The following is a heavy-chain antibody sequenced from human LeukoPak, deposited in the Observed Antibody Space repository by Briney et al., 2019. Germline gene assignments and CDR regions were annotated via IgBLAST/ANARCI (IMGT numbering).Heavy chain of an antibody. Sequence: GGSLRLSCPASGFTFSNYWMHWVRQAPGKGLVWVSYINSAGTNTNYADSVKGRFTISRDTAKNTLYLQMNSLRAEDTAVYYCRIAAAGRDYWGQGTLVTISP. V-gene: IGHV3-74*01. CDR2: INSAGTNT. CDR3: RIAAAGRDY. D-gene: IGHD6-13*01. J-gene: IGHJ4*02. CDR1: GFTFSNYW.